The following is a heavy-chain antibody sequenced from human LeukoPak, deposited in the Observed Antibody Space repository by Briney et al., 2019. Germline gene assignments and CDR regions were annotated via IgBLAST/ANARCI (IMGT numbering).Heavy chain of an antibody. CDR2: INPNSGGT. CDR3: ARRTYYDISTGYPEDY. CDR1: GYTFTGYY. D-gene: IGHD3-9*01. V-gene: IGHV1-2*02. J-gene: IGHJ4*02. Sequence: ASVTVSFKACGYTFTGYYMHWVRQAPGQGREGMGWINPNSGGTNYAQKFQGRVTMTRDTSISTAYMELSRMRYDETAVYYCARRTYYDISTGYPEDYWGQGTLVTVSS.